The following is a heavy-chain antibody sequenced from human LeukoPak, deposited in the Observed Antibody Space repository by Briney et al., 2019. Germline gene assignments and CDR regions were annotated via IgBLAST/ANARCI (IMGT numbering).Heavy chain of an antibody. J-gene: IGHJ5*02. CDR2: IYHSGST. Sequence: PSETLSLTCAVSGGSISSGGYSWSWIRQPPGKGLEWIGYIYHSGSTYYNPSLKSRVTISVDRSKNQFSLKLSSVTAADTAVYYCARHSPGYWFDPWGQGTLVTVSS. D-gene: IGHD6-13*01. CDR1: GGSISSGGYS. CDR3: ARHSPGYWFDP. V-gene: IGHV4-30-2*01.